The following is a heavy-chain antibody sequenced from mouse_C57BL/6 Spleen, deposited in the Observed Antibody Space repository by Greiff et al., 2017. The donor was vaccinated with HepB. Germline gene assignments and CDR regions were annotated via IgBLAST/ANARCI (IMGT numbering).Heavy chain of an antibody. V-gene: IGHV5-17*01. D-gene: IGHD2-3*01. CDR3: ARGGKWLLLYYFDY. CDR2: ISSGSSTI. CDR1: GFTFSDYG. Sequence: EVQLVESGGGLVKPGGSLKLSCAASGFTFSDYGMHWVRQAPEKGLEWVAYISSGSSTIYYADTVKGRFTISRDNAKNTLFLQMTSLRSEDTAMYYCARGGKWLLLYYFDYWGQSTTLTVSS. J-gene: IGHJ2*01.